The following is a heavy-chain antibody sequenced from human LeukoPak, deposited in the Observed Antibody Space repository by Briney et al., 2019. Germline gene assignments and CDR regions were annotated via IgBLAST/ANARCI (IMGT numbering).Heavy chain of an antibody. V-gene: IGHV1-69*13. CDR3: ARESYDFWSGYYNSAYYYGMDV. CDR1: GGTFSSYA. J-gene: IGHJ6*02. D-gene: IGHD3-3*01. CDR2: IIPIFGTA. Sequence: SVKVSCKASGGTFSSYAISWVRQAPGQGLEWMGGIIPIFGTANYAQKFQGRVTITADESTSTAYMELSSLRSEDTAVYYCARESYDFWSGYYNSAYYYGMDVWGQGTTVTISS.